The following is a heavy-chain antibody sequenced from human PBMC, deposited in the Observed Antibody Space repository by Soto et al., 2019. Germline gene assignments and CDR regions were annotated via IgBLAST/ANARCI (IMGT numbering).Heavy chain of an antibody. Sequence: SGTLSLTFIVSGGSVSRRNWCGWVRPPPGKGLEWIGEIYHSGSTTYNPSLKSRATISVDKSENQFTLRLKSVTAADTAVYYCASVGSDYDNSGYYLPWGPGTLVTVSS. CDR2: IYHSGST. J-gene: IGHJ5*02. V-gene: IGHV4-4*02. CDR3: ASVGSDYDNSGYYLP. D-gene: IGHD3-22*01. CDR1: GGSVSRRNW.